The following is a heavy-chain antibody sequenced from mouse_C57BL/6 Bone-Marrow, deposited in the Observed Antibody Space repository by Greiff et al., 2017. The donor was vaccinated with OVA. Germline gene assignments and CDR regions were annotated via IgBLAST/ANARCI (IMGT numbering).Heavy chain of an antibody. CDR1: GYTFTSYW. Sequence: QVQLQQPGAELVRPGSSVKLSCKASGYTFTSYWMDWVKQRLGQGLEWIGNIYPSDSETHYNQKFKDKATLTVDKSSSTAYMQLSSLTSEDSAVYYCASGIYYGSPYYFDYWGQGTTLTVSS. CDR2: IYPSDSET. D-gene: IGHD1-1*01. V-gene: IGHV1-61*01. CDR3: ASGIYYGSPYYFDY. J-gene: IGHJ2*01.